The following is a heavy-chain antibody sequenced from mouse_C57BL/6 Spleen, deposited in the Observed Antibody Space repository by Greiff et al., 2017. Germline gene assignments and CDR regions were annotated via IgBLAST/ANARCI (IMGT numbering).Heavy chain of an antibody. CDR1: GFTFSDYY. Sequence: EVMLVESEGGLVQPGSSMKLSCTASGFTFSDYYMAWVRQVPEKGLEWVANINYDGSSTYYLDSLKSRFIISRDNAKNILYLQMSSLKSEDTATYYCARADGSSPGWYFDVWGTGTTVTVSS. D-gene: IGHD1-1*01. CDR3: ARADGSSPGWYFDV. J-gene: IGHJ1*03. CDR2: INYDGSST. V-gene: IGHV5-16*01.